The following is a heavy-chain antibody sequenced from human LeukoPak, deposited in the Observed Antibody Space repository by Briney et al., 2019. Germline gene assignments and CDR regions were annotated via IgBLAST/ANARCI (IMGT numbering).Heavy chain of an antibody. Sequence: ASVKVSCKASGGTFSSYATSWVRQAPGQGLEWMGGIIPIFGTANYAQKFQGRVTITADESTSTAYMELSSLRFDDTAVYYCARDDEEFGELRRFDPWGQGTLVTVSS. CDR3: ARDDEEFGELRRFDP. CDR2: IIPIFGTA. D-gene: IGHD3-10*01. J-gene: IGHJ5*02. V-gene: IGHV1-69*13. CDR1: GGTFSSYA.